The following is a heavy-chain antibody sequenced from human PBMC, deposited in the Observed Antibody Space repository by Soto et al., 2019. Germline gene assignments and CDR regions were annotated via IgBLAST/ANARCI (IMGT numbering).Heavy chain of an antibody. CDR2: INHSGST. CDR3: ASGRTVTTWGNWFDP. Sequence: QVQLQQWGAGLLKPSETLSITCAVYGGSFSGYYWSWIRQPPGKGLEWIGEINHSGSTNYNPSLKSRVTISVDTSKNQFSLKLSSVTAADTAVYYCASGRTVTTWGNWFDPWGQGTLVTVSS. D-gene: IGHD4-17*01. J-gene: IGHJ5*02. CDR1: GGSFSGYY. V-gene: IGHV4-34*01.